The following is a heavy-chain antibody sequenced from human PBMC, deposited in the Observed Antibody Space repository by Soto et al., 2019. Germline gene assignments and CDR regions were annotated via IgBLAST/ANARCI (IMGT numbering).Heavy chain of an antibody. CDR2: IYHSGST. CDR3: ARSSSSWSPFAS. J-gene: IGHJ5*01. CDR1: GGSISSGGYS. D-gene: IGHD6-13*01. Sequence: SETLSLTCAVSGGSISSGGYSWSWIRQPPGKGLEWIGYIYHSGSTYYNPSLKSRVTISVDRSKNQFSLKLSSVTAAETAVYYCARSSSSWSPFASWGQGTLVTVSS. V-gene: IGHV4-30-2*01.